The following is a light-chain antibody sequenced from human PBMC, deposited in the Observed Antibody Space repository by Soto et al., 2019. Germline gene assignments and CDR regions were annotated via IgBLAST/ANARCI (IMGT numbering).Light chain of an antibody. V-gene: IGKV1-5*01. Sequence: DIQMTPSPSTLSASVGARVTITCRASQSISSWLAWYQQQPWKAPKLLIYDASSLESGVPSRFSGSGSGTEFSLTISSLQPDDFATYYCQQYNSYSPWTFGQGTKVEIK. CDR1: QSISSW. CDR3: QQYNSYSPWT. CDR2: DAS. J-gene: IGKJ1*01.